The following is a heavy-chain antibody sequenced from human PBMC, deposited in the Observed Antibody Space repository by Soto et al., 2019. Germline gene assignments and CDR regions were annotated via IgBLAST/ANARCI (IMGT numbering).Heavy chain of an antibody. Sequence: QAQLVQSGAEVKKPGASVKVSCKASGYTFYSHSISWVRQAPGQGLEWMGRINGDYGNTQYAQKFRGRVPMTTDTSTTTVYMELTTLRSDDTAVYYCARCIQGDYYYGMDVWGQGTTVTVSS. D-gene: IGHD5-18*01. CDR1: GYTFYSHS. CDR3: ARCIQGDYYYGMDV. J-gene: IGHJ6*02. CDR2: INGDYGNT. V-gene: IGHV1-18*01.